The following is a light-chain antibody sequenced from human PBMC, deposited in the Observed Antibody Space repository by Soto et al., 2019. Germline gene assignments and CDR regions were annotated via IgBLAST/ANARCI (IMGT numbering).Light chain of an antibody. Sequence: QSVLTQPASVSGTPGQSITISCTGTTSDIWESNYVSWYQQHPGRAPRLLIYEASHRPSGVSHRFSGSKFGNTACLTISALQAEDEADYHCSSYSSGSTLYGVGTGTKVTVL. V-gene: IGLV2-14*01. CDR1: TSDIWESNY. CDR2: EAS. CDR3: SSYSSGSTLYG. J-gene: IGLJ1*01.